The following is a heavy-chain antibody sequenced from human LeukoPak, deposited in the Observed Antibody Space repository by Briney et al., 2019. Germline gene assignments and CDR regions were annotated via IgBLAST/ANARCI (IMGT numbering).Heavy chain of an antibody. J-gene: IGHJ4*02. D-gene: IGHD1-26*01. V-gene: IGHV3-74*01. CDR1: GFTFSSHL. CDR2: ISSDGTYT. CDR3: ARGAGSSGGYYVGDF. Sequence: GGSLRLSCAASGFTFSSHLMHWVRQAPGKGLVWVSRISSDGTYTNYADSVRGRFTIPRDSAKNTLYLQMNSLRAEDTAVYYCARGAGSSGGYYVGDFWGQGTLVTVSS.